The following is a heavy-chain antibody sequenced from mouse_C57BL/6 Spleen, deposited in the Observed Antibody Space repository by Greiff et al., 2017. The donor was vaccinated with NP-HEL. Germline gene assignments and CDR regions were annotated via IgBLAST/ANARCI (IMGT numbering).Heavy chain of an antibody. J-gene: IGHJ4*01. CDR2: IDPSDSYT. CDR3: ARGVLPYAMDY. Sequence: VQLQESGAELVMPGASVKLSCKASGYTFTSYWMHWVKQRPGQGLEWIGEIDPSDSYTNYNQKFKGKSTLTVDKSSSTAYMQLSSLTSEDSAVYYCARGVLPYAMDYWGQGTSVTVSS. V-gene: IGHV1-69*01. CDR1: GYTFTSYW.